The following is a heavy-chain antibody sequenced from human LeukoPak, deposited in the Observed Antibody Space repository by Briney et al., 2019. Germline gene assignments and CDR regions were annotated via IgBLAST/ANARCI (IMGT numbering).Heavy chain of an antibody. V-gene: IGHV3-7*03. CDR1: GFTFSSYA. CDR2: IKQDGSEK. Sequence: GRSLRLSRAASGFTFSSYAMSWVRQAPGKGLEWVANIKQDGSEKYYVDSVKGRFTISRDNAKNSLYLQMNSLRVEDTAVYYCARAMDYWGQGTLVTVSS. CDR3: ARAMDY. J-gene: IGHJ4*02.